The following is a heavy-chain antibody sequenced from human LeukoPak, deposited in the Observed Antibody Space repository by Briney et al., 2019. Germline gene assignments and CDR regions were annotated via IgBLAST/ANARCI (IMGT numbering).Heavy chain of an antibody. D-gene: IGHD1-26*01. V-gene: IGHV1-8*01. J-gene: IGHJ4*02. CDR1: GYNFTSYD. CDR3: ARDMRYSGSYYGY. Sequence: ASVKVSCRASGYNFTSYDITWVRQATGQGLEWVGWMNPNSGNTGYAQRFQGRVTMTTDTSTSTAYMELRSLRSDDTAVYYCARDMRYSGSYYGYWGQGTLVTVSS. CDR2: MNPNSGNT.